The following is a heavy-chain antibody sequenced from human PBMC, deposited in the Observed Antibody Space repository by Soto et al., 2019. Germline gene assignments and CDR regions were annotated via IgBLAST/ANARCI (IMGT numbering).Heavy chain of an antibody. J-gene: IGHJ6*02. CDR1: GGSISSGGCY. D-gene: IGHD3-10*01. CDR3: ARDLRGPWLWFGETLLDV. Sequence: SETLSLPCTVSGGSISSGGCYWSWIRQHPGRGLEWIGYIYCSGSTYYNASLKSRVTISVDTSKNQFSLKLSSVAAADTAVYYCARDLRGPWLWFGETLLDVWGQGTTVTVSS. CDR2: IYCSGST. V-gene: IGHV4-31*03.